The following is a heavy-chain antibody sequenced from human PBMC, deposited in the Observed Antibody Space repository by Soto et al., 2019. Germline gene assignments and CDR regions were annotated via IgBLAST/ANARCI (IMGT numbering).Heavy chain of an antibody. CDR1: GFTFSSYS. Sequence: GGSLRLSCAASGFTFSSYSMNWVRQALGKGLEWVSYISSSSSTIYYADSVKGRFTISRDNAKNSLYLQMNSLRAEDTVVYYCARSTSIAARQGFGPWGQGTLVTVSS. CDR2: ISSSSSTI. CDR3: ARSTSIAARQGFGP. J-gene: IGHJ5*02. D-gene: IGHD6-6*01. V-gene: IGHV3-48*01.